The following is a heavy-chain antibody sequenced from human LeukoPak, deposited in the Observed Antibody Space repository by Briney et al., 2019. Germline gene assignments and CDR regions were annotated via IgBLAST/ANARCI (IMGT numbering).Heavy chain of an antibody. CDR2: LYSGGDT. CDR1: GFSVSGHY. D-gene: IGHD6-19*01. V-gene: IGHV3-66*01. Sequence: GGSLRLSCAASGFSVSGHYMSWVRQAPGKGLEWVSVLYSGGDTYYADSVKGRFTISRDTSKNTLYLQMNGPRAEDTAVYYCARGNTGYSSAWGRDFDYWGQGTLVTASS. J-gene: IGHJ4*02. CDR3: ARGNTGYSSAWGRDFDY.